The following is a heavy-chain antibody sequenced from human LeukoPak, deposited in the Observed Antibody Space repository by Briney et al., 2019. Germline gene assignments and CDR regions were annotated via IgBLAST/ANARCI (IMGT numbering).Heavy chain of an antibody. CDR1: GGSISSYY. V-gene: IGHV4-59*01. J-gene: IGHJ5*02. D-gene: IGHD6-19*01. Sequence: SGTLSLTCTVSGGSISSYYWSWIRQPPGKGLEWIGYIYYSGSTNYNRSLKSRVTISVDTSKNQFSLKLSSVTAADTAVYYCARDWRDSSGRFAPWGQGTLVTVSS. CDR3: ARDWRDSSGRFAP. CDR2: IYYSGST.